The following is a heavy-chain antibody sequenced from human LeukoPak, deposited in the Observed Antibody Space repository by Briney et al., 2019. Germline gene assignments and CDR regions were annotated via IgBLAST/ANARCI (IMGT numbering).Heavy chain of an antibody. CDR2: IHNSEST. CDR1: GGSISTSSYY. CDR3: ARGYCSSTSCYYGMDV. D-gene: IGHD2-2*01. J-gene: IGHJ6*02. Sequence: ETLSLTCTVSGGSISTSSYYWGWIRQPPGKGLEWIGNIHNSESTYYNPSLKSRVTISVDRSKNQFSLKLSSVTAADTAVYYCARGYCSSTSCYYGMDVWGQGTTVTVSS. V-gene: IGHV4-39*07.